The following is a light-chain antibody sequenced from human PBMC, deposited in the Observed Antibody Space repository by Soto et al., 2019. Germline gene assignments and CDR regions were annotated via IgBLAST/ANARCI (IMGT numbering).Light chain of an antibody. Sequence: EIVMTQSPATLSVSPGERATLSCRASQSVSSDLAWYQQKPDQAPRLLMYGASTRATGIPARFRGSGSGTEFTLTISSLQSEDFAVYYCQQYNDWPGTFGQGTKVEIK. CDR3: QQYNDWPGT. J-gene: IGKJ1*01. CDR1: QSVSSD. V-gene: IGKV3-15*01. CDR2: GAS.